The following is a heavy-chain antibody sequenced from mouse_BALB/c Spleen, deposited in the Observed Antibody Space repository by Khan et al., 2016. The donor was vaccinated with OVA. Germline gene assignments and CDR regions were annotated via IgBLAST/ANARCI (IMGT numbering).Heavy chain of an antibody. CDR1: GFSLTSYG. CDR2: IWCDGST. V-gene: IGHV2-3*01. D-gene: IGHD1-2*01. CDR3: AKWGTANYYAMDY. J-gene: IGHJ4*01. Sequence: QVQLKQSGPGLVAPSQSLSITCTVSGFSLTSYGVNWVRQPPGKGLEWLGEIWCDGSTNYHSTLMSRLSISKDNSHSQVFLKLSSLQTDDTATYYCAKWGTANYYAMDYWGQGTSVTVSS.